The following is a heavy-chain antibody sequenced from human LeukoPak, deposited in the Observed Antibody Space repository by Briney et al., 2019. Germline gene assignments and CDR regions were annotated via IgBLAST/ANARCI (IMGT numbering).Heavy chain of an antibody. V-gene: IGHV3-53*01. CDR3: ARGHEALGY. D-gene: IGHD3-10*01. CDR2: IYSGGST. J-gene: IGHJ4*02. Sequence: GGSLRLSCAASGXTVSDNYMTWVRQAPGKGLEWVSVIYSGGSTFYADSVKGRLTISRDNSKNTLYLQMNSLRAEDTAIYYCARGHEALGYWGQGTLVTVSS. CDR1: GXTVSDNY.